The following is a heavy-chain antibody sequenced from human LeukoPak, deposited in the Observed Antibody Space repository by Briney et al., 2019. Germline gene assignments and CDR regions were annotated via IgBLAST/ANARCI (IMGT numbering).Heavy chain of an antibody. V-gene: IGHV3-15*01. Sequence: GGSLRLSCAASGFTCSNAWMSWVRQAPGKGLEWVGRIKSKTDGGTTDYAAPVKGRFTISRDDSKNTLYLQMNSLKTEDTAVYYCTTDIVLMVYAIRCGYWGQGTLVTVSS. D-gene: IGHD2-8*01. CDR2: IKSKTDGGTT. J-gene: IGHJ4*02. CDR3: TTDIVLMVYAIRCGY. CDR1: GFTCSNAW.